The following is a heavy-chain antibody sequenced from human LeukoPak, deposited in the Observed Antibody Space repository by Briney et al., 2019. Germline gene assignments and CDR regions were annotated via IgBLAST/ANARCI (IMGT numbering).Heavy chain of an antibody. CDR1: GYSISSDYY. CDR2: INHSGST. V-gene: IGHV4-38-2*02. Sequence: SETLSLTCTVSGYSISSDYYWGWIRQPPGKGLEWIGEINHSGSTNYNPSLKSRVTISVDTSKNQFSLKLSSVTAADTAVFYCARGVMVRGVMAFDYWGQGTLVTVSS. D-gene: IGHD3-10*01. CDR3: ARGVMVRGVMAFDY. J-gene: IGHJ4*02.